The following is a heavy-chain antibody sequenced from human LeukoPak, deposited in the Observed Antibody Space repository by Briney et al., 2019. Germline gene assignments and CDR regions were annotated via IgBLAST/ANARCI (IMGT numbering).Heavy chain of an antibody. CDR3: AQLRSFYFDP. D-gene: IGHD4-17*01. CDR2: IYSSGST. CDR1: GASINSVNYY. J-gene: IGHJ5*02. V-gene: IGHV4-61*02. Sequence: SETLSLTCTVSGASINSVNYYWTWVRQPAGNGLEWIGRIYSSGSTSYNPSLKSRVTISLNMSKHQFSLQLSSVTAADTAVYYCAQLRSFYFDPWGRGTLVIVSS.